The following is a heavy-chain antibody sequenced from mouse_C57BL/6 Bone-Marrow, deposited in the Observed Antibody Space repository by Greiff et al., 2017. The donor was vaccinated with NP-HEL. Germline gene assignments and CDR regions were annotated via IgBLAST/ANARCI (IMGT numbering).Heavy chain of an antibody. J-gene: IGHJ3*01. CDR1: GYTFTSYW. Sequence: QVQLKQSGAELVRPGSSVKLSCKASGYTFTSYWMHWVKQRPIQGLEWIGNIDPSDSETHYNQKFKDKATLTVDKSSSTAYMQLSSLTSEDSAVYYCARADYGGFAYWGQGTLVTVSA. CDR2: IDPSDSET. D-gene: IGHD1-1*01. CDR3: ARADYGGFAY. V-gene: IGHV1-52*01.